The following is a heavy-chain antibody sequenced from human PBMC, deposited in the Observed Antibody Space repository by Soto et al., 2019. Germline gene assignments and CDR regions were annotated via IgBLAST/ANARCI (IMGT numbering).Heavy chain of an antibody. V-gene: IGHV3-30*18. Sequence: VQLVESGGGVVKPGRSLRLSCAASGFPFSDYAMHWVRQAPGKGLEWVAVVSNDGRNTHYADSVKGRFTISRDSSKNTVSLEMTSLRAEDTAVYYCAKGGRQWLVTSDFNYWGQGALVTVSS. D-gene: IGHD6-19*01. CDR2: VSNDGRNT. CDR1: GFPFSDYA. J-gene: IGHJ4*02. CDR3: AKGGRQWLVTSDFNY.